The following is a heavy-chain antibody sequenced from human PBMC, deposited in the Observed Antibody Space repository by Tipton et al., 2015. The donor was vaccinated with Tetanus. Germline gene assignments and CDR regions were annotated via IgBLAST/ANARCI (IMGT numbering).Heavy chain of an antibody. CDR2: NYYSGSA. CDR1: GGSLSGYY. V-gene: IGHV4-59*01. D-gene: IGHD2-2*01. CDR3: ASRGYCANTSCRLPDAFDM. J-gene: IGHJ3*02. Sequence: TLSLTCTVSGGSLSGYYWNWIRQSPRKGLEWIGYNYYSGSAIYNPSLKSRVTISLDTSKNQISLSLNSVTAADTAVYNCASRGYCANTSCRLPDAFDMWGQGTIVAVSS.